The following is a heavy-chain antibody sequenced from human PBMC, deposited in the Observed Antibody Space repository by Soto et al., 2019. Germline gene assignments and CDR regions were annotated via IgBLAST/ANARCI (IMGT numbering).Heavy chain of an antibody. CDR3: ARGLIVTAHYYYYGMDV. D-gene: IGHD3-22*01. Sequence: ASVKVSCKASGYTFTSYGISWVRQAPGQGIEWMGWISAYNGNTNYAQKLQGRVTMTTDTSTSTAYMELRSLRSDDTAVYYCARGLIVTAHYYYYGMDVWGQGTTVTVSS. V-gene: IGHV1-18*01. CDR1: GYTFTSYG. J-gene: IGHJ6*02. CDR2: ISAYNGNT.